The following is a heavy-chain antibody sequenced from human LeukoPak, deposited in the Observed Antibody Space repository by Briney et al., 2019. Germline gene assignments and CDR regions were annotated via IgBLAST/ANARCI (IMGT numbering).Heavy chain of an antibody. CDR1: GASISSGSYY. Sequence: SETLSLTCTVSGASISSGSYYWTWIRRPAGKGLEWIGRIYTSGSSNYNPSLKSRVTISVDTSKNQFSLKLSSVTAADTAVYYCARWRPYLTIDSWGQGTLVTVSS. V-gene: IGHV4-61*02. J-gene: IGHJ4*02. CDR2: IYTSGSS. CDR3: ARWRPYLTIDS.